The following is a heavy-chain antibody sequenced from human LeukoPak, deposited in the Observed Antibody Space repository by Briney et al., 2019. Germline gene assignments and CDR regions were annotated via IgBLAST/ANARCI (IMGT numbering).Heavy chain of an antibody. CDR1: GGSVSSGSYY. CDR2: IYYSGST. J-gene: IGHJ5*02. V-gene: IGHV4-61*01. D-gene: IGHD3-22*01. Sequence: SETLSLTCTVSGGSVSSGSYYWSWTRQPPGKGLEWIGHIYYSGSTNYIPSLKSRVTISTDTSKNQFSLKLSSVTAADTAVYYCATGYYFGWFDPWGQGTLVTVSS. CDR3: ATGYYFGWFDP.